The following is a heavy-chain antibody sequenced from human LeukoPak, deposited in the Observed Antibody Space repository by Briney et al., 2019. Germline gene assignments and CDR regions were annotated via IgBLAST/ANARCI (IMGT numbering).Heavy chain of an antibody. CDR3: AREKQKLRGDAFDI. J-gene: IGHJ3*02. CDR2: IYTTGNT. CDR1: GGSISSYY. V-gene: IGHV4-4*07. D-gene: IGHD1-1*01. Sequence: SETLSLTCTVSGGSISSYYWSWIRQPAGKGLEWLGRIYTTGNTNYNPSLKSRVTMSVDTSKNQFSLKLSSVTAADTAVYYCAREKQKLRGDAFDIWGQGTMVTVSS.